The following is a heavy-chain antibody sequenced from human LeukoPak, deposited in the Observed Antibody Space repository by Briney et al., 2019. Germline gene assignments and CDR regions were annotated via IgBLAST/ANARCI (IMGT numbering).Heavy chain of an antibody. J-gene: IGHJ4*02. CDR1: GGSISGYY. CDR3: ARDPLPHSGQDY. D-gene: IGHD5-12*01. V-gene: IGHV4-4*07. CDR2: IYVSGST. Sequence: SETLSLTCSVSGGSISGYYWSWIRQSAGKGLEWIGRIYVSGSTQYNPSLKSRVSMSVDTSQNQFSLRVKFVTAADTGFDYCARDPLPHSGQDYGGQGTRVTVSS.